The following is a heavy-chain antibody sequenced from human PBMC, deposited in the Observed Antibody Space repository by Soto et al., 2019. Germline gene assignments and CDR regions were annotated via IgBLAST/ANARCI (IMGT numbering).Heavy chain of an antibody. D-gene: IGHD6-6*01. CDR3: VRGGKYRQQETYFFDY. CDR1: RGSTTNSNYY. V-gene: IGHV4-39*01. Sequence: QLQLQESGPGLVKPSATLSLRCSVSRGSTTNSNYYWGWIRQPPGRGLEWLGSIDYYGNTYYNPSVRSRVTVFIDTSKSQFSVELTSVTAADTAVYYCVRGGKYRQQETYFFDYWGQGALVTVSS. J-gene: IGHJ4*02. CDR2: IDYYGNT.